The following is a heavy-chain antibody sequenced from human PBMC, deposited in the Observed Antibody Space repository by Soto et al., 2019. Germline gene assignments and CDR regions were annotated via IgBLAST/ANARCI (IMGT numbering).Heavy chain of an antibody. CDR1: GGSISRYY. V-gene: IGHV4-59*01. D-gene: IGHD1-7*01. J-gene: IGHJ5*02. CDR2: IYYSGST. Sequence: ASETLSLTCTVSGGSISRYYWSWIRQPPGKGLEWIGYIYYSGSTNYNPSLKSRVTISVDTSKNQFSLKLSSVTAADTAVYYCAREKTTLTSKGNWSDPGGQLNLVTVLS. CDR3: AREKTTLTSKGNWSDP.